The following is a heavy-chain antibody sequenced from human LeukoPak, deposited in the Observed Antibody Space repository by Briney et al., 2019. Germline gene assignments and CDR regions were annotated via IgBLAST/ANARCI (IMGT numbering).Heavy chain of an antibody. V-gene: IGHV4-59*08. CDR3: ASGTYYYDSSGFYYYYYGMDV. CDR2: IYYSGST. CDR1: GGSISRYY. D-gene: IGHD3-22*01. Sequence: SETLSLTCIVSGGSISRYYWSWVRQPPGKGLEWIGYIYYSGSTNYNPSLKSRVTISVDTSKNQCSLKLSSVTAADTAVYYCASGTYYYDSSGFYYYYYGMDVWGQGTTVTVSS. J-gene: IGHJ6*02.